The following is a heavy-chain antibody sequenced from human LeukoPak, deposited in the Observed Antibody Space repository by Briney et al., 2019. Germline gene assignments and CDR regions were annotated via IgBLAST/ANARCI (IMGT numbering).Heavy chain of an antibody. D-gene: IGHD6-19*01. Sequence: ASVKVSCKSSGYTFTAYYIHWLRQAPGQGPEWMGWIKPDSGSSHYAQKFQGRVTMTRDTSSNSAYMDLTSLKSDDTALYYCARARVPIAVAGLYYFDYWGQGALVTVSS. J-gene: IGHJ4*02. CDR2: IKPDSGSS. CDR1: GYTFTAYY. V-gene: IGHV1-2*02. CDR3: ARARVPIAVAGLYYFDY.